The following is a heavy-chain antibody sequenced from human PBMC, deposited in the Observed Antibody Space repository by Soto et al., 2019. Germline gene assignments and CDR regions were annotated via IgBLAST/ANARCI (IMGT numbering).Heavy chain of an antibody. CDR1: GGSISSYY. V-gene: IGHV4-59*01. CDR2: ISYSGST. CDR3: AGDSGTDDY. Sequence: QVQLQESGPGLVKPSETLSLTCTVSGGSISSYYWSWIRQPPGKGLEWIGYISYSGSTNYNPSLRRRVTISVDTSKRQFSLKLSSVTAADTAVYYCAGDSGTDDYWGQGTLVTVSS. J-gene: IGHJ4*02. D-gene: IGHD3-10*01.